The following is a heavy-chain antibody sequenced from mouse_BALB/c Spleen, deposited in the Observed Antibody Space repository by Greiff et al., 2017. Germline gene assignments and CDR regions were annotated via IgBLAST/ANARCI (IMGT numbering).Heavy chain of an antibody. V-gene: IGHV5-17*02. J-gene: IGHJ1*01. Sequence: EVQVVESGGGLVQPGGSRKLSCAASGFTFSSFGMHWVRQAPEKGLEWVAYISSGSSTIYYADTVKGRFTISRDNPKNTLFLQMTSLRSEDTAMYYCARGYEYFDVWGAGTTVTVSS. CDR2: ISSGSSTI. D-gene: IGHD2-2*01. CDR3: ARGYEYFDV. CDR1: GFTFSSFG.